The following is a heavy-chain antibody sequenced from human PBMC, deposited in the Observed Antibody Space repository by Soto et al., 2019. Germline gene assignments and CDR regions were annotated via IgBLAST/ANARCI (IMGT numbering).Heavy chain of an antibody. D-gene: IGHD6-13*01. CDR1: GYTFDDYA. V-gene: IGHV3-9*01. J-gene: IGHJ4*02. Sequence: HPGGSLRLSCAASGYTFDDYAMHWVRQAPGKGLVWVSGISWNSGSIGYADSVKGRFTISRDNTKNSLYLQMNSLRAEDTALYSCAKDLRPLAAAGSGGFGYWGQGTLVSVSS. CDR2: ISWNSGSI. CDR3: AKDLRPLAAAGSGGFGY.